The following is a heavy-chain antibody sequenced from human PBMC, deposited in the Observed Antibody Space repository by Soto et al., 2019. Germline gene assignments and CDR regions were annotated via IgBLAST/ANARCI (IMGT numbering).Heavy chain of an antibody. CDR3: ARDVSPGSSSLYLDAFDI. CDR2: INRDGSKK. V-gene: IGHV3-7*05. Sequence: EVQLEESGGDLVQPGGSLRLSCAASGFTLSAYWMTWVRQAPGRGLEWVANINRDGSKKYYLDSVRGRFSISRDNVGNSMYRQMDSLRADDTALYYCARDVSPGSSSLYLDAFDIWGQGTMVTVSS. CDR1: GFTLSAYW. D-gene: IGHD6-13*01. J-gene: IGHJ3*02.